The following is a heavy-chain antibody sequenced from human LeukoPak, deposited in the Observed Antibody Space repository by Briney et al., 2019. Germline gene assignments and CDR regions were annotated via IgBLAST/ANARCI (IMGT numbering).Heavy chain of an antibody. CDR2: INHSGST. D-gene: IGHD3-10*01. CDR1: GGSFSGYY. CDR3: ASGGAITMARGVITYFDY. V-gene: IGHV4-34*01. Sequence: SETLSLTCAVYGGSFSGYYWSWIRQPPGKGLEWIGEINHSGSTNYNPSLKSRVTISVDTSKNQFSLKLSFVTAADTAVYYCASGGAITMARGVITYFDYWGQGTLVTVSS. J-gene: IGHJ4*02.